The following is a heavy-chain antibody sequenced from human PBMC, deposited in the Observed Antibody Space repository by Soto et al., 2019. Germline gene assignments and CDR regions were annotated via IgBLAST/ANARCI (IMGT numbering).Heavy chain of an antibody. Sequence: EMQLSESGGGIIQPRVSLRLSCAASVFDFDRHTINWVRQAPGEGLEWVSSISGGGGNTYYADFVKGRFTITRQTIKNVVFLQMNTLRVEDWAVYYCVNDPTGGLVWYFNIWGRGTLVTVSS. CDR2: ISGGGGNT. D-gene: IGHD2-8*02. J-gene: IGHJ2*01. V-gene: IGHV3-23*01. CDR3: VNDPTGGLVWYFNI. CDR1: VFDFDRHT.